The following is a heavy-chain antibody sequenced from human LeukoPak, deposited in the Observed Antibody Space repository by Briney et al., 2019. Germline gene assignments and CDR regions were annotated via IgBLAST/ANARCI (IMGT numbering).Heavy chain of an antibody. CDR3: ARTPAAYYYYYMDV. CDR2: IYSGGST. CDR1: GFTVSSSY. D-gene: IGHD2-2*01. V-gene: IGHV3-53*01. J-gene: IGHJ6*03. Sequence: GGSLRLSCAASGFTVSSSYMSWVRQAPGKGLEWVSVIYSGGSTYYADSVKGRFTISRDNSKNTLYLQMNSLRAEDTAVYYCARTPAAYYYYYMDVWGKGTTVTVSS.